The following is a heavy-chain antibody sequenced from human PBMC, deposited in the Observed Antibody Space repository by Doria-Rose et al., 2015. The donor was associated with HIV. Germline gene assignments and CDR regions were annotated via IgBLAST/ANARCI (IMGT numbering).Heavy chain of an antibody. D-gene: IGHD6-13*01. J-gene: IGHJ4*02. CDR2: IFSDDER. CDR1: GVSLSSPGMG. V-gene: IGHV2-26*01. CDR3: ARIKSSRWYHKYYFDF. Sequence: QITLKESGPVLVKPTETLTLTCTVSGVSLSSPGMGVSWIRQPPGKALEWLATIFSDDERSYITSLKSRLTISRVTSKSQVVLTMTDMDPVDTATYYCARIKSSRWYHKYYFDFWGQGTLVIVSA.